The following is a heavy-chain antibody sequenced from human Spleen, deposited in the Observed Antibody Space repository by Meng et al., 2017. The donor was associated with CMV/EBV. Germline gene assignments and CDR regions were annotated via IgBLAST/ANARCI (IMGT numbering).Heavy chain of an antibody. V-gene: IGHV3-9*01. D-gene: IGHD3-16*01. CDR1: GFTFSSYA. CDR3: AKNSGDTLITGVSFDY. J-gene: IGHJ4*02. CDR2: ISWSSGII. Sequence: GGSLRLSCAASGFTFSSYAMSWVRQAPGKGLEWVSGISWSSGIIAYADSVKGRFTISRDNAENSLYLQMTSLTVEDTAFYYCAKNSGDTLITGVSFDYWGRGTLVTVSS.